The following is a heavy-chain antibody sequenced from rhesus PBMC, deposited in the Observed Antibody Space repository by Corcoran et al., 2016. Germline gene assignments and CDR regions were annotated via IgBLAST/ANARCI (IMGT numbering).Heavy chain of an antibody. CDR2: IKYDGSEK. D-gene: IGHD3-16*01. CDR3: VTGGSYYRDNSLDV. V-gene: IGHV3-46*02. Sequence: EVLLVESGGGSVQPGGSLRLPWTASGCTFRSTRMNWIRQAPGERLEWVADIKYDGSEKYYVDSVKGRFTISRDNAKNSLYLQMNSLRAEDTAVYYCVTGGSYYRDNSLDVWGRGVLVTVSS. J-gene: IGHJ5-2*02. CDR1: GCTFRSTR.